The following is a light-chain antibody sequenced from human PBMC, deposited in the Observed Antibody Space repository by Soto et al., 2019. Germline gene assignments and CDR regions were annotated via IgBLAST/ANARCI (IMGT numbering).Light chain of an antibody. J-gene: IGLJ1*01. V-gene: IGLV2-14*03. CDR2: DVN. CDR1: NSDVGGYNY. Sequence: QSALTQPASVSGSPGQSITISCTGTNSDVGGYNYVSWYQQHPGKAPKLMIYDVNNRPSGISNRFSGSKSGNTASLTISGLQAEDEADYFCCSFTTTTTYVFGSGTKVTVL. CDR3: CSFTTTTTYV.